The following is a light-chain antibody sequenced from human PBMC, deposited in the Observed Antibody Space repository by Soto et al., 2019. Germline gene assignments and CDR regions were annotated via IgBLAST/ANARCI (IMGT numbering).Light chain of an antibody. CDR1: QSVSSSY. J-gene: IGKJ1*01. Sequence: EIVLTQSPGTLSLSPGERATLSCRASQSVSSSYLAWYQQKPGQAPRLLIHDASSRATGIPARFSGSGSETDFTLAISSLEPEDFAVYYCQQRGSWPPSITFGQGTKVDIK. CDR3: QQRGSWPPSIT. V-gene: IGKV3D-20*02. CDR2: DAS.